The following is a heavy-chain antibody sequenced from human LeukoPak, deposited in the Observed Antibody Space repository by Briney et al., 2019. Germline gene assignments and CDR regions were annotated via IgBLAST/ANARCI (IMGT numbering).Heavy chain of an antibody. CDR1: GGSISNYY. J-gene: IGHJ2*01. CDR3: ARAGYDTSGFWYFDF. Sequence: TSSETLSLTCSVSGGSISNYYWSWIRQPPGKGLEWIGSMYYSGSTNYNPSLKSRATISDDTSQKQFSLKLSSGTAADTAVYYCARAGYDTSGFWYFDFWGRGTLVTVSS. V-gene: IGHV4-59*01. D-gene: IGHD3-22*01. CDR2: MYYSGST.